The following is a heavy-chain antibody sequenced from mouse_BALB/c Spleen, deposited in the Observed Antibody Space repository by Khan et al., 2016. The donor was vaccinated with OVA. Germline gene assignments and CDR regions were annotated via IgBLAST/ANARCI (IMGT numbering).Heavy chain of an antibody. V-gene: IGHV1-7*01. J-gene: IGHJ2*01. CDR3: ARRGLRWDFDY. CDR2: INPSTGYT. CDR1: GYTFINYW. Sequence: QVQLQQSGAELAKPGASVKMSCKASGYTFINYWILWVKQRPGQGLEWIGYINPSTGYTEYNQNFKDKAPLTADKSSSTASMQLSSLTSEDSAVDYCARRGLRWDFDYWGQGTTLTVSS. D-gene: IGHD1-1*01.